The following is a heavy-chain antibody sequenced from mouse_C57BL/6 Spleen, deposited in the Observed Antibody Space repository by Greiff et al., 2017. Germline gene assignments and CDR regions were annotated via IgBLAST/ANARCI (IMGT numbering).Heavy chain of an antibody. J-gene: IGHJ2*01. CDR1: GYSITSGYD. CDR3: ARGEVTRFYYFDY. Sequence: DVQLQESGPGMVKPSQSLSLTCTVTGYSITSGYDWHWIRHFPGNKLEWMGYISYSGSTNYNPSLKIRISITHDTSKNHFFLKLNSVTTEDTATYYCARGEVTRFYYFDYWGQGTTLTVSS. D-gene: IGHD2-2*01. CDR2: ISYSGST. V-gene: IGHV3-1*01.